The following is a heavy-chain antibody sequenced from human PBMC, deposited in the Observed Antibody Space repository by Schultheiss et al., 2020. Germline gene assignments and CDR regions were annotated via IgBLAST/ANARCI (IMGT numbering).Heavy chain of an antibody. V-gene: IGHV3-48*01. CDR1: GFTFSSYS. CDR2: ISSSSSTI. D-gene: IGHD3-22*01. CDR3: AISGYSPTAPMDY. Sequence: GGSLRLSCAASGFTFSSYSMNWVRQAPGTGLEWVSYISSSSSTIYYADSVKGRFTISRDNAKNSLYLQMNSLRAEDTAVYYCAISGYSPTAPMDYWGQGTLVTVYS. J-gene: IGHJ4*02.